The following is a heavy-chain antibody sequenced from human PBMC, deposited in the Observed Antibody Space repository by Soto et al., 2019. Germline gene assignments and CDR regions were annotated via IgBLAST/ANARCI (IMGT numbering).Heavy chain of an antibody. D-gene: IGHD6-19*01. V-gene: IGHV1-2*02. CDR2: INPNSGGT. CDR3: ARRKSSGWYSYYFDY. CDR1: GYTFTGYY. Sequence: ASVKVSCKASGYTFTGYYMHWVRQAPGQGLEWMGWINPNSGGTNYAQKFQGRVTMTRDTSISTAYMELSRLRSDDTAVYYCARRKSSGWYSYYFDYWGQGTLVTVSS. J-gene: IGHJ4*02.